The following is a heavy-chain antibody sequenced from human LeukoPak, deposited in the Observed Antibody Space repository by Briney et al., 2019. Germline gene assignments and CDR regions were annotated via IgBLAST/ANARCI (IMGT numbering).Heavy chain of an antibody. D-gene: IGHD6-13*01. V-gene: IGHV4-38-2*02. CDR2: IYHSGST. CDR3: ARRRYSSSSRVFDP. J-gene: IGHJ5*02. CDR1: GYSISSGYY. Sequence: SETLSLTCTVSGYSISSGYYWGWIRQPPGKGLEWIGSIYHSGSTYYNPSLKSRVTISVDTSKNQFSLKLSSVTAADTAVYYCARRRYSSSSRVFDPWGQGTLVTVSS.